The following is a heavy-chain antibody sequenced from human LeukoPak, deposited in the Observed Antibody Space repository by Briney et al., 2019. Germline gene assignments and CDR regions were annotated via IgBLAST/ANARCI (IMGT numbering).Heavy chain of an antibody. Sequence: ASVKVSCKASGYTFTGYYMHWVRQAPGQGLEWMGWINPNSGGTNYAQKFQGRVTMTRDTSISTAYMELSSLRSEDTAVYYRARDNSVGDIAWWFDPWGQGTLVTVSS. CDR1: GYTFTGYY. V-gene: IGHV1-2*02. D-gene: IGHD3-16*02. CDR2: INPNSGGT. J-gene: IGHJ5*02. CDR3: ARDNSVGDIAWWFDP.